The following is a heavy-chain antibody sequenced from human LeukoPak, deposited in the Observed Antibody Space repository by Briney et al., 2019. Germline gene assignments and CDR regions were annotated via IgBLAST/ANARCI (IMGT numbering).Heavy chain of an antibody. CDR3: ARYASGSSIFSTNYYYYYYMDV. V-gene: IGHV3-21*01. D-gene: IGHD3-10*01. Sequence: PGGSLRLSCAASGFTFSSYSMNWVRQAPGKGLEWVSSISSSSSYIYYADSVKGRFTISRDNAKNSLYLQMNSLRAEDTAVYYCARYASGSSIFSTNYYYYYYMDVWGKGTTVTVSS. CDR1: GFTFSSYS. CDR2: ISSSSSYI. J-gene: IGHJ6*03.